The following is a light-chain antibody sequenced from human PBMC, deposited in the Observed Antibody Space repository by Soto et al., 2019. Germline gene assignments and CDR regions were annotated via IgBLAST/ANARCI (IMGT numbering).Light chain of an antibody. CDR2: EVT. CDR3: SSYTTSSTRV. Sequence: SALTQPASVSGSPGQSIAISCTGSSSGIGIYKYVSWYQQHPGKVPKLIIYEVTNRPSGVSNRFSGSKSGNTASLTISGLQAEDEADYYSSSYTTSSTRVFGTGTKLTVL. J-gene: IGLJ1*01. CDR1: SSGIGIYKY. V-gene: IGLV2-14*01.